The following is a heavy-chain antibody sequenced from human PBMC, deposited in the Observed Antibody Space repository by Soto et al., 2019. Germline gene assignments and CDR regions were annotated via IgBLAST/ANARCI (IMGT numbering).Heavy chain of an antibody. CDR2: IYYSGST. CDR1: GGSISSGGYY. Sequence: QVQLQESGPGLVKPSQTLSLTCTVSGGSISSGGYYWSWIRQHPGKGLEWIGYIYYSGSTYYNPSLKSRVTRSVDTSKNQFSLKLSSVTAADTAVYYCARVGYDFWSGYYRYYFDYWGQGTLVTVSS. D-gene: IGHD3-3*01. CDR3: ARVGYDFWSGYYRYYFDY. J-gene: IGHJ4*02. V-gene: IGHV4-31*03.